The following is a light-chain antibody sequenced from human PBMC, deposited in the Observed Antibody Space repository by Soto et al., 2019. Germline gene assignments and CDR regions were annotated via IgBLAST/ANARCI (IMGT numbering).Light chain of an antibody. J-gene: IGKJ1*01. CDR3: MKGTHWPRT. CDR1: QSLVYTNGATY. V-gene: IGKV2-30*01. Sequence: DVVMTHAPLSLPVTLGQPASISCRSSQSLVYTNGATYLNCFQQRPGQSPRRLIYHASYRDSGVPARFSGSGSGTDFTLKISRVEAEYVAVYFYMKGTHWPRTCGQGTKGDIK. CDR2: HAS.